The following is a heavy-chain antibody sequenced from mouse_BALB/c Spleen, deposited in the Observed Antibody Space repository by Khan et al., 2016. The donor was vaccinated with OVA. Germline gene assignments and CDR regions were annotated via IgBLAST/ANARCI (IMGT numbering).Heavy chain of an antibody. D-gene: IGHD2-4*01. Sequence: EVKLLESGGGLVQPGGSLKLSCAASGFDFSRYWMSWVRQAPGKGLEWIGEINPDSSTINYTPSLKDKFIISRDNAKNTLYLQMSKVRSEDTALDYCADANDDYDGFAYWGQGTLVTVSA. CDR3: ADANDDYDGFAY. V-gene: IGHV4-1*02. J-gene: IGHJ3*01. CDR2: INPDSSTI. CDR1: GFDFSRYW.